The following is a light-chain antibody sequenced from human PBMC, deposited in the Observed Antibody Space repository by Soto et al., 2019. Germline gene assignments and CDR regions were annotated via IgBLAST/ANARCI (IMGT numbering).Light chain of an antibody. Sequence: QSALTQPPSASGSPGQSVTISCTGTSSDVGAYDYVSWYQQHPGKGPRLIIYGLNKRPSGVPDRFSGSKSGNTASLTVSGLQADDEADYYCQSFDGILSGVIFGGGTKVTVL. J-gene: IGLJ2*01. CDR3: QSFDGILSGVI. CDR1: SSDVGAYDY. CDR2: GLN. V-gene: IGLV2-8*01.